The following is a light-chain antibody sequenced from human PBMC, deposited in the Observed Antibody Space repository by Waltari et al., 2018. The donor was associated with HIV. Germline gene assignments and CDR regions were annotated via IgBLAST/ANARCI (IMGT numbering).Light chain of an antibody. J-gene: IGLJ2*01. V-gene: IGLV3-25*03. CDR1: ALPKQY. Sequence: SYELTQPPSVSVSPGQTARITCSGDALPKQYAYWYQQKPGQAPVLVIYKDSERPSGIPERFSGSSSGTTVTLTISGVQAEDEADYYCQSADSSGTYPYVVFGGGTKLTVL. CDR2: KDS. CDR3: QSADSSGTYPYVV.